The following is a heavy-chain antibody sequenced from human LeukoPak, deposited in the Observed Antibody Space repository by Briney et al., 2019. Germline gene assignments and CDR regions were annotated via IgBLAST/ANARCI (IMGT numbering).Heavy chain of an antibody. CDR1: GYTFTGYY. Sequence: GASVKVSCKASGYTFTGYYMHWVRQAPGQGLEWMGWINPNSGGTNYAQKFQGRVTMTRDTSISTACMELSRLRSDDTAVYYCARVRGGSYFSDAFDIWGQGTMVTVSS. J-gene: IGHJ3*02. CDR3: ARVRGGSYFSDAFDI. V-gene: IGHV1-2*02. CDR2: INPNSGGT. D-gene: IGHD1-26*01.